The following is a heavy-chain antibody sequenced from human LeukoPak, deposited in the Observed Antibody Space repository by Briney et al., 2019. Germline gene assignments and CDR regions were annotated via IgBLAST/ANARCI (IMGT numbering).Heavy chain of an antibody. CDR2: INPNSGGT. V-gene: IGHV1-2*06. Sequence: ASVKLSCKASGYTFTGYYMHWVRQAPGQGLEWMGRINPNSGGTNYAQKFQGRVTMTRDTSISTAYMELSRLRSDDTAVYYCARGFPHYDSSGYYYPFDYWGQGTLVTVSS. D-gene: IGHD3-22*01. CDR1: GYTFTGYY. J-gene: IGHJ4*02. CDR3: ARGFPHYDSSGYYYPFDY.